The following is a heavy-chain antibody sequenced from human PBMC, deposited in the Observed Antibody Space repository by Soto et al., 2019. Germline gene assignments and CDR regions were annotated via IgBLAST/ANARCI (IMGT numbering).Heavy chain of an antibody. V-gene: IGHV6-1*01. CDR2: TYYRSKWYN. CDR1: GDSVSSNGAT. J-gene: IGHJ5*02. CDR3: GRAHLGTDRYTLDPFDP. D-gene: IGHD3-16*01. Sequence: SQTVSLTCAISGDSVSSNGATWNWIRQSPSRGLEWLGRTYYRSKWYNDYAVSAKSRITINPDTSKNQFSLQLNSVTPEDTAVYYCGRAHLGTDRYTLDPFDPWGQGTPVTVSS.